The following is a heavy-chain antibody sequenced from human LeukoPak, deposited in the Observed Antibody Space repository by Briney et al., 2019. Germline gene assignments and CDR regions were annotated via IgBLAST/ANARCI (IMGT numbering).Heavy chain of an antibody. V-gene: IGHV3-7*01. CDR1: GFTFSSYW. Sequence: GGSLRLSCAASGFTFSSYWMSWVRQAPGKALEWVANIKQDGSEKYYVDSVKGRFTISRDNAKNSLYLQMNSLRAEDTAVYYWARDGGPAAAGHFDYWGQGTLVTVSS. J-gene: IGHJ4*02. D-gene: IGHD6-13*01. CDR2: IKQDGSEK. CDR3: ARDGGPAAAGHFDY.